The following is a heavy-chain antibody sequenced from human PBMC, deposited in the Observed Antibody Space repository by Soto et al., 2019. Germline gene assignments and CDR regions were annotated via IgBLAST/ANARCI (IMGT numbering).Heavy chain of an antibody. J-gene: IGHJ6*02. D-gene: IGHD3-10*01. CDR2: ISYDGSNK. V-gene: IGHV3-30*18. CDR1: GFTFSSYG. CDR3: AKEGGYYGSGSYSVGENYYGMDV. Sequence: QVQLVESGGGVVQPGRSLRLSCAASGFTFSSYGMHWVRQAPGKGLEWVAVISYDGSNKYYADSVKGRFTISRDNSKNKLYLKMNSLRAEDTAVYYCAKEGGYYGSGSYSVGENYYGMDVWGQGTTVTVSS.